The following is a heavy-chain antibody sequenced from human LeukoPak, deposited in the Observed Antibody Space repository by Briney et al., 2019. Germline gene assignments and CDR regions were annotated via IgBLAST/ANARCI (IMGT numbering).Heavy chain of an antibody. CDR1: GGSFSGYY. D-gene: IGHD1-26*01. Sequence: SETLSLTCAVYGGSFSGYYWSWIRQPPGKGLEWIGEINHSGSTNYNPSLKSRVTMSVDTSKNQFSLKLSSVTAADTAVYYCARGVGTGATVDYWGQGTLVTVSS. J-gene: IGHJ4*02. V-gene: IGHV4-34*01. CDR3: ARGVGTGATVDY. CDR2: INHSGST.